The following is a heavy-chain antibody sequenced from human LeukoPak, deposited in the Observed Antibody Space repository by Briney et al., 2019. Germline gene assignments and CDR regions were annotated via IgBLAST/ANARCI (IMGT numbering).Heavy chain of an antibody. Sequence: GGSLRLSCGVSGFTFSSSSMNWVRPAPGKGLDWVSYISSSSTIYYADSVKGRFTISRDNAKNSLYLKMNSLRDEDTAVYYCARYFDSWGQGTLVTVSS. CDR2: ISSSSTI. J-gene: IGHJ4*02. V-gene: IGHV3-48*02. CDR3: ARYFDS. CDR1: GFTFSSSS.